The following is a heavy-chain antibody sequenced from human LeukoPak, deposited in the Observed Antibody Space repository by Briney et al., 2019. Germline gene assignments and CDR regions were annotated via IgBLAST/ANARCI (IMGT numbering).Heavy chain of an antibody. V-gene: IGHV4-59*01. CDR3: ARYRNEALFAFDI. CDR2: IYYSGST. D-gene: IGHD1-14*01. CDR1: GDSINNYY. J-gene: IGHJ3*02. Sequence: SETLSLTCTVSGDSINNYYWSWIRQPPGKELEWIGYIYYSGSTNYNPSLKSRVAISVDTSKNQFSLKLNSVTAADTAVYYCARYRNEALFAFDIWGQGTMVTVSS.